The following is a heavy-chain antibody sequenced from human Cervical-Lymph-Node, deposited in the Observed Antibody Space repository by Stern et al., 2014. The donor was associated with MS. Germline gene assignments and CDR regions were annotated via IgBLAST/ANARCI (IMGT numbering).Heavy chain of an antibody. CDR3: ARGPYCSSTSCYSNGYYFYGLDV. V-gene: IGHV1-18*01. CDR1: GYTFSSFG. Sequence: QVQLLQPGAEVRKPGASVKVSCRASGYTFSSFGISWVRRAPGQGLEWMGWLSGYNGDTKYPQKFQGRVILTTDTSTSTAYMDLTSLRSDDTAMYYCARGPYCSSTSCYSNGYYFYGLDVWGQGTTVTVSS. CDR2: LSGYNGDT. D-gene: IGHD2-2*02. J-gene: IGHJ6*02.